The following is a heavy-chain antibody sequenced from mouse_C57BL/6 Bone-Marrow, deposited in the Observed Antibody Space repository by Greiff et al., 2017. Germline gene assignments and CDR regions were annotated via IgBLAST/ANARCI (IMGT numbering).Heavy chain of an antibody. CDR1: GFTFSDYY. J-gene: IGHJ3*01. CDR2: ISNGGGST. D-gene: IGHD4-1*01. Sequence: EVMPVESGGGLVQPGGSLKLSCAASGFTFSDYYMYWVRQTPEKRLEWVAYISNGGGSTYYPDTVKGRFTISRDNAKNTLYLQMSRLKSEDTAMYYCARGTGREFAYWGQGTLVTVSA. V-gene: IGHV5-12*01. CDR3: ARGTGREFAY.